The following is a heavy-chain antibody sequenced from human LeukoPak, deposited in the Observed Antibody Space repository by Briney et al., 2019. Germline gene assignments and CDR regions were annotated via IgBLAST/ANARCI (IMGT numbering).Heavy chain of an antibody. J-gene: IGHJ4*02. CDR2: INPGGGST. V-gene: IGHV1-46*01. CDR1: GYTFTSYY. Sequence: ASVKVSCKASGYTFTSYYMHWVRQAPGQGLEWMGIINPGGGSTSYAQKFQGRVTMTRDTSTSTVYMELSSLRSEDTAVYYCARDPYNPDTAMGFDYWGQGTLVTVSS. D-gene: IGHD5-18*01. CDR3: ARDPYNPDTAMGFDY.